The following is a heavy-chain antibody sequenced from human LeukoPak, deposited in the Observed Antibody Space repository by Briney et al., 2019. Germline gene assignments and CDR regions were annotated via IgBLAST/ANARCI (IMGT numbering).Heavy chain of an antibody. CDR1: GGSFSGYY. CDR3: ARGYCSSTSCYTRLRNNWFDP. J-gene: IGHJ5*02. V-gene: IGHV4-34*01. Sequence: SETLSLTCAVYGGSFSGYYWSWIRQPPGKGLEWIGEINHSGSTNYNPSLKSRVTISVDTSKNQFSLKLSSVTAADTAVYYCARGYCSSTSCYTRLRNNWFDPWGQGTLVTVSS. CDR2: INHSGST. D-gene: IGHD2-2*02.